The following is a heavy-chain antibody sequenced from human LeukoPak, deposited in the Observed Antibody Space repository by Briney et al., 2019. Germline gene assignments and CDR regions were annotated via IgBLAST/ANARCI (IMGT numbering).Heavy chain of an antibody. J-gene: IGHJ3*02. D-gene: IGHD1-26*01. Sequence: PGGSLRLSCAASGFTFSNAWMNWVRQAPGKGLEWVGRINTKTSGGTTDYAAPVKGRFTISRDDSQNTLYLQMNSLKTEDTAVYYCTTDSGSYSWGRYAFDIWGQGTMVTVSS. CDR3: TTDSGSYSWGRYAFDI. V-gene: IGHV3-15*01. CDR1: GFTFSNAW. CDR2: INTKTSGGTT.